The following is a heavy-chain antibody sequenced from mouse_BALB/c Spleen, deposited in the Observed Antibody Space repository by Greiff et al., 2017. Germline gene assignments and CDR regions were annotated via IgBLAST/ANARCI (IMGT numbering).Heavy chain of an antibody. CDR1: GYTFTSYW. Sequence: QVQLQQSGAELAKPGASVKMSCKASGYTFTSYWMHWVKQRPGQGLEWIGYINPSTGYTEYNQKFKDKATLTADKSSRTALMQLSSLTSEDSAVYYCARGYGAMDYWGQGTSVTVSS. CDR3: ARGYGAMDY. V-gene: IGHV1-7*01. J-gene: IGHJ4*01. CDR2: INPSTGYT. D-gene: IGHD2-14*01.